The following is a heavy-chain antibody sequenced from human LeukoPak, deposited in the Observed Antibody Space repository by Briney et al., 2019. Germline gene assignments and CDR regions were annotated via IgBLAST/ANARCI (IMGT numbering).Heavy chain of an antibody. D-gene: IGHD3-22*01. CDR3: ARGDYYDSSGYYSY. J-gene: IGHJ4*02. Sequence: ASVKVSCKASGYTFTSYDINWVRQATGQGLEWMGWMNPNSGNTGYAQKFQGRVTMTRNTSISTAYMELSSLRSEDTAVYYCARGDYYDSSGYYSYWGQGILVTVSS. CDR1: GYTFTSYD. V-gene: IGHV1-8*01. CDR2: MNPNSGNT.